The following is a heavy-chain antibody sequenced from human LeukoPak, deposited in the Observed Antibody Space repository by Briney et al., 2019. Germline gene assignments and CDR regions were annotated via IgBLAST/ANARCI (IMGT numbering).Heavy chain of an antibody. Sequence: SETLSLTCTVSGGSISSYYWSWIRQPPGKGLEWIGYIYYSGSTNYNPSLKSRVTISVDTSKNQFSLKLSSVTAADTAVYYCARDRVVVVPAAIPSYYTDVWGKGTTVTVSS. V-gene: IGHV4-59*01. D-gene: IGHD2-2*01. CDR2: IYYSGST. CDR3: ARDRVVVVPAAIPSYYTDV. CDR1: GGSISSYY. J-gene: IGHJ6*03.